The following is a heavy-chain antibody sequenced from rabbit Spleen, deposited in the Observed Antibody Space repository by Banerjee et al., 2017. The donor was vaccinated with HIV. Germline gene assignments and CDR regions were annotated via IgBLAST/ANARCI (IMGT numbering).Heavy chain of an antibody. V-gene: IGHV1S40*01. CDR3: ARDAGTSFSTYGMDL. J-gene: IGHJ6*01. D-gene: IGHD8-1*01. CDR1: GFSFTYIDY. Sequence: QSLEESGGDLVKPGASLTLTCTASGFSFTYIDYLCWVRQPPGKGPEWIACIAAGVSFTSYYATWAKGRFTVSKTASTTVTLQMTNLTAADTATYFCARDAGTSFSTYGMDLWGPGTIVTVS. CDR2: IAAGVSFTS.